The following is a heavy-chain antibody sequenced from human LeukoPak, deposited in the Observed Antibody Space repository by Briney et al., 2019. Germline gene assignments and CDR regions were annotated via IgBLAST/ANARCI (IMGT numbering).Heavy chain of an antibody. Sequence: PSETLSLTCTVSGGSISSSSYYWGWLRQPPGKGLEGIGSIYYSGSTYYNPSLKSRVTISVDTSKNQFSLKLSSVTAADTAVYYCAREGLYYYGSGSYYNLLDYWGQGTLVTVSS. V-gene: IGHV4-39*07. CDR2: IYYSGST. D-gene: IGHD3-10*01. CDR1: GGSISSSSYY. CDR3: AREGLYYYGSGSYYNLLDY. J-gene: IGHJ4*02.